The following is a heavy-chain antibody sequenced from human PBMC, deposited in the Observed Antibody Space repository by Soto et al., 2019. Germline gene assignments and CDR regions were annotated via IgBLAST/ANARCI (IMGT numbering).Heavy chain of an antibody. CDR3: ATTRKANSGYDCYFYGTDV. CDR1: GCTFPNYA. Sequence: SVKVSSKASGCTFPNYANHWVRQAPGRRFEWMGWINGGNGNTKYSQKFQGRVTITRDTSATTAYMELSSQKSEDTAVYYCATTRKANSGYDCYFYGTDVWRQGTMVTGFS. CDR2: INGGNGNT. J-gene: IGHJ6*02. V-gene: IGHV1-3*01. D-gene: IGHD5-12*01.